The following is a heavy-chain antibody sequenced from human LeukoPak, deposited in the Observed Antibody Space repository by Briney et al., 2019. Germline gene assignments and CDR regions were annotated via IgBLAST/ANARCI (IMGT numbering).Heavy chain of an antibody. V-gene: IGHV3-23*01. CDR1: GFTFSSYA. Sequence: PGGSLRLSCAASGFTFSSYAMSWVRQAPGKGLGWVSAISGSGGSTYYADSVKGRFTISRDNSKNTLYLQMNSLRAKDTAVYYCAKYPGAAVAGDFDYWGQGTLVTVSS. J-gene: IGHJ4*02. D-gene: IGHD6-19*01. CDR3: AKYPGAAVAGDFDY. CDR2: ISGSGGST.